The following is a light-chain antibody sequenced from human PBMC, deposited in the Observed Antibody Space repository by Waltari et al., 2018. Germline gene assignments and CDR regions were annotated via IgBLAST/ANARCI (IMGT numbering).Light chain of an antibody. Sequence: SYVVTQSPSVSVAPGETARITCGGATIGRKSVHWSQQRPGQAPVLVLSYDSDRPSGIPERFSGSNSGNTATLTISWVEADDEADYYCLVWHSTTDHHGVFGGGTKLTVL. CDR3: LVWHSTTDHHGV. CDR1: TIGRKS. CDR2: YDS. V-gene: IGLV3-21*04. J-gene: IGLJ2*01.